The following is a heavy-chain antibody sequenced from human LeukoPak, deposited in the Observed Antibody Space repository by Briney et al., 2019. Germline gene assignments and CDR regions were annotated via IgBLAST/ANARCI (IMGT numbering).Heavy chain of an antibody. Sequence: ASVKVSCKASGGTFSSYAISWVRQAPGQGLEWMGGIIPIFGTAKYAQRFQGRVTITTDESTSTAYMELSSLRSEDTAVYYCARTVDITGPGMDVWGQGTTVTVSS. D-gene: IGHD2-8*02. J-gene: IGHJ6*02. CDR2: IIPIFGTA. CDR3: ARTVDITGPGMDV. V-gene: IGHV1-69*05. CDR1: GGTFSSYA.